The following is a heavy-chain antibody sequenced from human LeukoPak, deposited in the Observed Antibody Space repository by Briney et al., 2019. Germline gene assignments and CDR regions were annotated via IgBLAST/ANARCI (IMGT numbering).Heavy chain of an antibody. D-gene: IGHD6-19*01. CDR2: ISSSGSTI. Sequence: GGSLRLSCAASGFTVNRTYMNRVRQAPGKGLEWVSYISSSGSTIYYADSVKGRFTISRDNAKNSLYLQMNSLRAEDTAVYYCARAVAVDYWGQGTLVTVSS. CDR3: ARAVAVDY. J-gene: IGHJ4*02. V-gene: IGHV3-48*03. CDR1: GFTVNRTY.